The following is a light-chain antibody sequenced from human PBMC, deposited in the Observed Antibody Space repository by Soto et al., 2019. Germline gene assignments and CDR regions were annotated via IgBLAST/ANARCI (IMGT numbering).Light chain of an antibody. J-gene: IGLJ2*01. Sequence: QSVLAQSPSASASLGASVKLTCTLSSGHSTYAVAWHQQQPETGPRYLMKLNSDGSHTKGAGIPDRFSGSSSGAERYLSISSLKYEDEADYYCQSWDTGIHRVFGGGTQLTVL. CDR1: SGHSTYA. CDR2: LNSDGSH. V-gene: IGLV4-69*01. CDR3: QSWDTGIHRV.